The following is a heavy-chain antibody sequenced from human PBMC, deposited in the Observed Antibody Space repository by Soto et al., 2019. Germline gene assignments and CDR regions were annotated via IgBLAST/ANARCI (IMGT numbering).Heavy chain of an antibody. J-gene: IGHJ6*02. CDR2: ISSSSSYI. D-gene: IGHD2-15*01. V-gene: IGHV3-21*01. CDR3: ARSLYCSGGSCSHYYYYGMDV. Sequence: GGSLRLSCAASGFTFSSYSMNWVRQAPGKGLEWVSSISSSSSYIYYADSVKGRFTIPRDNAKNSLYLQMNSLRAEDTAVYYCARSLYCSGGSCSHYYYYGMDVWGQGTTVTVSS. CDR1: GFTFSSYS.